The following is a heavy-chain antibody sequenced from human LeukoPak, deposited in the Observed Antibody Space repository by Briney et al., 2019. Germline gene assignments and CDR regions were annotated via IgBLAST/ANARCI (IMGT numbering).Heavy chain of an antibody. J-gene: IGHJ4*02. V-gene: IGHV3-74*03. D-gene: IGHD2-15*01. CDR1: GFTFDSYW. Sequence: GESLRLSCAASGFTFDSYWMHWVRQAPGKGLVWVSRVDSDGTSTTYADSVKGRFTTSRDNAKNILYLQMDSLRDEDTAVYYCARGSASQAYWGQGTLVTVSS. CDR2: VDSDGTST. CDR3: ARGSASQAY.